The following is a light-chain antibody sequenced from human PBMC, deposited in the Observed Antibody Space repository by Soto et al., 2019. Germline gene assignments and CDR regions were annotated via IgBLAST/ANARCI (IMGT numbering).Light chain of an antibody. Sequence: DVVMTQSPFSLPVTLGQPASISCTSSQSLVYSDGNTYLNWIQQSPGQSPRRLPYKVSSRDSGGPDRFIGSGSGTDFTVKIRRVEAEDGGVYYCMQGTHWPYTSGQGTELEIK. V-gene: IGKV2-30*01. CDR2: KVS. CDR3: MQGTHWPYT. J-gene: IGKJ2*01. CDR1: QSLVYSDGNTY.